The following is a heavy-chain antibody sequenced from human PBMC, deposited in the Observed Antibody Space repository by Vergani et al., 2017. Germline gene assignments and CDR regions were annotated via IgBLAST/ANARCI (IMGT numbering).Heavy chain of an antibody. CDR2: IVVGSGNT. J-gene: IGHJ2*01. V-gene: IGHV1-58*02. CDR3: ARSVPAAMGPYWYFDL. Sequence: QLVQSGAEVKKPGASVKVSCKASGFTFTSSAMQWVRQARGQRLEWIGWIVVGSGNTNYAQKFQERVTITRDMSTSTAYMELSSLRSEDTAVYYCARSVPAAMGPYWYFDLWGRGTLVTVSS. CDR1: GFTFTSSA. D-gene: IGHD2-2*01.